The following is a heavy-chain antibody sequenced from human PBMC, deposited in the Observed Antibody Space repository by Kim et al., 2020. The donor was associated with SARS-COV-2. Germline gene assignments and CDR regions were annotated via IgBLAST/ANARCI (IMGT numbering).Heavy chain of an antibody. D-gene: IGHD1-26*01. V-gene: IGHV1-18*01. CDR1: GYMLSSYG. J-gene: IGHJ6*01. CDR2: ISSHNET. CDR3: TREGWEIRSSSYYYYGMDV. Sequence: ASVKVSCRASGYMLSSYGMSWVRQAPGQGLEWMGWISSHNETNYAQEFQGRVTMTTDTSTDTAYMELRSLRSDDTAVYYCTREGWEIRSSSYYYYGMDVW.